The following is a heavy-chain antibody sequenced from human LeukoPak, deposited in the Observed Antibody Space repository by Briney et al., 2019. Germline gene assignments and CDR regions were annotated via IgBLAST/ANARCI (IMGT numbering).Heavy chain of an antibody. CDR3: ARPGVGSGRYGAFDI. J-gene: IGHJ3*02. V-gene: IGHV4-31*03. CDR2: IYYSGST. D-gene: IGHD5-18*01. Sequence: KASETLSLTCTVSGGSISSGGYFWSCIRQHPGKGLECIGYIYYSGSTYYNPSLRSRVTISVDTSKNQFSLKLSSVTAADTAVYYCARPGVGSGRYGAFDIWGQGTMVTVSS. CDR1: GGSISSGGYF.